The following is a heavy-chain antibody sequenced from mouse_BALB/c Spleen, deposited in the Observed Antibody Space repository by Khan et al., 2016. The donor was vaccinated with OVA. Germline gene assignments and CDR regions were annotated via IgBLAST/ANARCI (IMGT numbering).Heavy chain of an antibody. CDR2: INTYTGEP. Sequence: QIQLVQSGPELKKPGETVKISCKASGYTFTNYGMNWVKQAPGKGLKWMGWINTYTGEPTYADDFKGRFAFSLETSANTAYLQINNLKNEDTATYFCARSASYWFFDVGCAGTTVTVSS. J-gene: IGHJ1*01. V-gene: IGHV9-3-1*01. CDR1: GYTFTNYG. D-gene: IGHD6-1*01. CDR3: ARSASYWFFDV.